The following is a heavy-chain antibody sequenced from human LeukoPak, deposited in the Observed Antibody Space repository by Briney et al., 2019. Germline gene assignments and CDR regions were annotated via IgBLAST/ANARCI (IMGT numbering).Heavy chain of an antibody. CDR2: IYYSGST. D-gene: IGHD6-25*01. Sequence: SETLSLTCTVSGGSISSYYWSWIRQPPGKGLEWIGYIYYSGSTYYNPSLKSRVTISVDTSKNQFSLKLSSVTAADTAVYYCARVSAAAARFDPWGQGTLVTVSS. J-gene: IGHJ5*02. V-gene: IGHV4-59*01. CDR1: GGSISSYY. CDR3: ARVSAAAARFDP.